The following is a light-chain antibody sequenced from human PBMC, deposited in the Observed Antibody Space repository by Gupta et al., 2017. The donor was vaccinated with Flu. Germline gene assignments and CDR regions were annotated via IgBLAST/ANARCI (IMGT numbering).Light chain of an antibody. CDR3: QLRSDWGT. V-gene: IGKV3-11*01. CDR1: QSIRKW. J-gene: IGKJ5*01. Sequence: SPSTLSWSLGEISSLSCRDSQSIRKWLVWYQQKPGQTPRLLIYDTSNMSTGIPDRFSGSGSGTDFTLTISSLEPEDFAVYYVQLRSDWGTFGQGTRLDIK. CDR2: DTS.